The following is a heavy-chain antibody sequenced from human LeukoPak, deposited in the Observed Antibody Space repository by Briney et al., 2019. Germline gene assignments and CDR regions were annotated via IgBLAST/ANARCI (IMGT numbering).Heavy chain of an antibody. CDR2: IYSRGSA. CDR3: GRYSGSYYEP. V-gene: IGHV4-59*08. Sequence: SETLSLTCTVSGGSISSYYWSWVRQPPGKGLEWIGNIYSRGSANYNPSLKRGVSISVDTSKNQFSLRLRSVTAADTAVYYCGRYSGSYYEPWGQGTLVTVSS. J-gene: IGHJ5*02. CDR1: GGSISSYY. D-gene: IGHD1-26*01.